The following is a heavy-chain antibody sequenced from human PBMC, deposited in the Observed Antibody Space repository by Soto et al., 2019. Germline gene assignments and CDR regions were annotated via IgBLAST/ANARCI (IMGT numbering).Heavy chain of an antibody. CDR2: ISSSGSTI. V-gene: IGHV3-11*01. D-gene: IGHD3-9*01. CDR3: ARAPTELFVIIGTGWLYFDY. J-gene: IGHJ4*02. Sequence: GGSLRLSCAASGFTFSDYYMSWIRQAPGKGLEWVSYISSSGSTIYYADSVKGRFTISRDNAKNSLYLQMNSLRAEDTAVYYCARAPTELFVIIGTGWLYFDYWGQGTLVTVSS. CDR1: GFTFSDYY.